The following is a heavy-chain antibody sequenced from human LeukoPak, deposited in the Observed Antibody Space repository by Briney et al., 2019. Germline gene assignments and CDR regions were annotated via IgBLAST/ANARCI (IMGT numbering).Heavy chain of an antibody. J-gene: IGHJ4*02. D-gene: IGHD1-26*01. CDR3: AKVVGATTRGYFDY. Sequence: GGSLRLSCAASGFTFSSYAMSWVRQAPGKGLEWVSTISGSGGSTYYADSVKGRFTISRDNPKNTSYLQMNSLRAEDTAVYYCAKVVGATTRGYFDYWGQGTLVTVSS. CDR2: ISGSGGST. CDR1: GFTFSSYA. V-gene: IGHV3-23*01.